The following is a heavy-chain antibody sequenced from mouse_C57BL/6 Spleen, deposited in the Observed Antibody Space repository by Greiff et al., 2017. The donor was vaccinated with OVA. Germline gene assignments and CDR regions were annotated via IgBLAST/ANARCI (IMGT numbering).Heavy chain of an antibody. CDR1: GYTFTSYW. CDR3: AIWGVTTVVANYAMDY. D-gene: IGHD1-1*01. Sequence: VQLQQPGAELVKPGASVKVSCKASGYTFTSYWMHWVKQRPGQGLEWIGRIHPSDSDTNYNQKFKGKATLTVDKSSSTAYMQLSSLTSEDSAVYYCAIWGVTTVVANYAMDYWGQGTSVTVSS. V-gene: IGHV1-74*01. J-gene: IGHJ4*01. CDR2: IHPSDSDT.